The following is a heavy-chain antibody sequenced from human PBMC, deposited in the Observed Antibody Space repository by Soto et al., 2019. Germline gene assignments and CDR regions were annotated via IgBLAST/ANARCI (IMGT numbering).Heavy chain of an antibody. CDR3: ARDLAGHDAFDI. Sequence: ASETLSLTCTVSGDSISSAAYYWTWIRQHPGKGLEWIGYINYSGNTYWNPSLKSRLTISVDTSKNQFSLRLTSVSAADTAIYYCARDLAGHDAFDIWGQGTMVTVSS. CDR2: INYSGNT. V-gene: IGHV4-31*03. CDR1: GDSISSAAYY. J-gene: IGHJ3*02.